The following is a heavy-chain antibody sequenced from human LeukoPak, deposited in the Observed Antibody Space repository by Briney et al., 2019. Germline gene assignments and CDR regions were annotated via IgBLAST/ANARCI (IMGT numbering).Heavy chain of an antibody. Sequence: SETLSLTCTVSGGSISSYYWSWIRQPPGKGLEWIGYIYYSGSTNYNPSPKSRVTISVDTSKNQFSPKLSSVTAADTAVYYCARGDDILTGYDYWGQGTLVTVSS. J-gene: IGHJ4*02. D-gene: IGHD3-9*01. CDR3: ARGDDILTGYDY. CDR1: GGSISSYY. CDR2: IYYSGST. V-gene: IGHV4-59*01.